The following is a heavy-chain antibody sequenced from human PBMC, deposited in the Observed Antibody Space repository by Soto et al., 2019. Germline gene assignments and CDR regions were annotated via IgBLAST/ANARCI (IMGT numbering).Heavy chain of an antibody. J-gene: IGHJ4*02. Sequence: EVQLVESGGGLVQPGGSLRLSCAASGFTFSNYWMTWVRQAPGQGLEWVANMNQDGSEKNYVDSVKGRLTISRDNAKNSLYLQLNSLRVEDTAVYYCARHHTVSYYFDYWGQGTLVTVSS. D-gene: IGHD1-26*01. CDR1: GFTFSNYW. CDR2: MNQDGSEK. V-gene: IGHV3-7*05. CDR3: ARHHTVSYYFDY.